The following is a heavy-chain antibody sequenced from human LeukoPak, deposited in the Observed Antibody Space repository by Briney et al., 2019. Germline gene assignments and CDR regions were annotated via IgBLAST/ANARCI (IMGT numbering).Heavy chain of an antibody. V-gene: IGHV3-23*01. CDR1: GFTFSSYA. Sequence: GGSLRLSCAASGFTFSSYAMNWVRQAPGEGLEWVTAISGSGGSTYYADSVKGRFTISRDDAKNSLYLQMNSLRPEDTALYYCAKRSAAGTVGYFDYWGQGTLVTVSS. CDR3: AKRSAAGTVGYFDY. CDR2: ISGSGGST. J-gene: IGHJ4*02. D-gene: IGHD6-13*01.